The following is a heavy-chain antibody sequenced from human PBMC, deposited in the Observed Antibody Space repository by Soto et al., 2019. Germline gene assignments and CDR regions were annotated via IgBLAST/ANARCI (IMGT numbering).Heavy chain of an antibody. V-gene: IGHV1-69*13. CDR3: ARYYYDSSGYCPRPYYYVMDV. J-gene: IGHJ6*02. CDR1: GGTFSSYA. CDR2: IIPIFGTA. Sequence: SVKVSCKASGGTFSSYAISWVRQAPGQGLEWMGGIIPIFGTANYAQKFQGRVTITADESTSTAYMELSSLRSEDTAVYYCARYYYDSSGYCPRPYYYVMDVWGQGTTVTVSS. D-gene: IGHD3-22*01.